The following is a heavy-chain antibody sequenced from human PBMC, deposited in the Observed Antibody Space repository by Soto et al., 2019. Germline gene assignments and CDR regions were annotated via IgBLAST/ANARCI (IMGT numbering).Heavy chain of an antibody. CDR2: IGPTEAHAP. CDR3: ARGPSYSDYSNDWFFDS. J-gene: IGHJ4*02. V-gene: IGHV3-23*01. D-gene: IGHD3-9*01. CDR1: GYPFGDYA. Sequence: EVHLLESGGDLVQPGGTLILSCVASGYPFGDYAMRWVRQAPGKGLEWVSAIGPTEAHAPAYAASVKGRFTISRDNDKKSVYLQMNGLTVEDTAVYRCARGPSYSDYSNDWFFDSWGQGALVTVSS.